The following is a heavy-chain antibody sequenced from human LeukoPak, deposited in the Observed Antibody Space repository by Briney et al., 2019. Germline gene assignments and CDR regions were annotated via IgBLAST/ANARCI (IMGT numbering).Heavy chain of an antibody. J-gene: IGHJ4*02. V-gene: IGHV3-53*01. D-gene: IGHD4-23*01. CDR1: GFTVSSNY. CDR3: ARGGTVVTHDY. Sequence: GGSLRLSCAVSGFTVSSNYMSWVRQAPGKGLEWVPVIYSGGSTYYADSVKGRFTISRDNSKNTLYLQMNSLRAEDTAVYYCARGGTVVTHDYWGQGTLVTVSS. CDR2: IYSGGST.